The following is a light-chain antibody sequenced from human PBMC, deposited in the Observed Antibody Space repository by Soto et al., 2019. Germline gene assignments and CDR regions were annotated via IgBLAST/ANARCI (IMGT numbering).Light chain of an antibody. CDR2: GAS. CDR3: QQRSNWPRET. J-gene: IGKJ1*01. Sequence: ENVTTQSPATPSLSPWERPNLPCPASQSVSANLAWYQQKPGQAPRLLIYGASNRATGIPARFSGSGSGTDFTLTISSLEPEDFAVYYCQQRSNWPRETFGQGTKVDIK. V-gene: IGKV3-11*01. CDR1: QSVSAN.